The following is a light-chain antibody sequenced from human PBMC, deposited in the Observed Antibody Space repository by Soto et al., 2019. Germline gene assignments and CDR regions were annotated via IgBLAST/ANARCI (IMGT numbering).Light chain of an antibody. V-gene: IGLV2-14*01. CDR3: TSYSTGSTLVL. CDR1: SSDVGGYDY. CDR2: DVS. J-gene: IGLJ2*01. Sequence: QSALTQPASVSGSPGQSITISCSGTSSDVGGYDYVSWYQQHPGKAPKLMIYDVSYRPSGVSNRFSGSKSGNTASLTISGLRADDEADYYCTSYSTGSTLVLFGGGTKLTVL.